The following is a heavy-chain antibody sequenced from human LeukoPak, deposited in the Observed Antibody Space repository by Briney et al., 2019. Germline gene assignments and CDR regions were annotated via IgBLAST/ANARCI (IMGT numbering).Heavy chain of an antibody. J-gene: IGHJ5*02. D-gene: IGHD5-12*01. CDR1: HDSISNYY. CDR2: VYVSGST. V-gene: IGHV4-59*08. CDR3: ARGRVRGYDFAWFDP. Sequence: PSETLSLTCTVSHDSISNYYWSWIRQSPGEGLEWIGYVYVSGSTNYNPSLESRVAMSLDTSKNQFSLKLSSVTAADTAVYYCARGRVRGYDFAWFDPWGQGTLVTVSS.